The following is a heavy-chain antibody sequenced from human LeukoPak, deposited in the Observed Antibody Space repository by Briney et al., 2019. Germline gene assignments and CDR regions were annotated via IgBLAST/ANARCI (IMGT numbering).Heavy chain of an antibody. Sequence: TSETLSLTCTVSGGSISSSSYYWGWIRQPPGKGLEWIGSIYYSGSTYYNPSLKSRVTISVDTSKNQFSLKLSSVTAADTAVYYCARVDYGDYLEYYYYYYMDVWGKGTTVTVSS. CDR1: GGSISSSSYY. CDR3: ARVDYGDYLEYYYYYYMDV. D-gene: IGHD4-17*01. J-gene: IGHJ6*03. CDR2: IYYSGST. V-gene: IGHV4-39*07.